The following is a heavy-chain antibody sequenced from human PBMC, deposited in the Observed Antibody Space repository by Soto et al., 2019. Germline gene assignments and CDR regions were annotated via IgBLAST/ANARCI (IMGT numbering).Heavy chain of an antibody. CDR3: TTPIVGATKFVY. CDR2: IKSKTDGGTT. CDR1: GFTFSNAW. D-gene: IGHD1-26*01. Sequence: EVQLVESGGGLVKPGGSLRLSCAASGFTFSNAWMNWVRQAPGKRLEWVGRIKSKTDGGTTDYAAPVKGRFTISRDDSKNTLYLQMNSLKTEDTAVYYCTTPIVGATKFVYWGQGTLVTVSS. V-gene: IGHV3-15*07. J-gene: IGHJ4*02.